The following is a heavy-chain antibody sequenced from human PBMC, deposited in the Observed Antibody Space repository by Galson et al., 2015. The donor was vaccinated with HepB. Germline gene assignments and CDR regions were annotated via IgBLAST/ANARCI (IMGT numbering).Heavy chain of an antibody. CDR3: ARWGSGWYQHPLDY. CDR2: INAGNGNT. J-gene: IGHJ4*02. CDR1: GYTFTSYA. V-gene: IGHV1-3*01. D-gene: IGHD6-19*01. Sequence: SVKVSCKASGYTFTSYAMHWVRQAPGQRLEWMGWINAGNGNTKYSQKFQGRVTITRDTSASTAYMELSSLRSEDTAVYYCARWGSGWYQHPLDYCGQGTLVTVSS.